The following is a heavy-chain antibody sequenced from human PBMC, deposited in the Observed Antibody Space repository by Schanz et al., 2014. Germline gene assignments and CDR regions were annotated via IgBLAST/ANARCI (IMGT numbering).Heavy chain of an antibody. CDR3: ARQERGIWGHNGMDV. J-gene: IGHJ6*02. Sequence: QLQLQESGPGLVKPSETLSLTCTVSGGSISGSSYHWGWTRQPPGKGPEWIGTISYSGSTYYNPPHKSRATIPVAAPENHSPLKLCSVTAADTAIYYCARQERGIWGHNGMDVWGQGTTVTVSS. D-gene: IGHD2-15*01. V-gene: IGHV4-39*01. CDR1: GGSISGSSYH. CDR2: ISYSGST.